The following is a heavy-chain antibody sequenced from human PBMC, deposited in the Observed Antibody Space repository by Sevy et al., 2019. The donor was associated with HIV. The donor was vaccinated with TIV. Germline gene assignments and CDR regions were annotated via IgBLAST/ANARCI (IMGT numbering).Heavy chain of an antibody. J-gene: IGHJ5*02. Sequence: GGSLRLSCTASGFTFGDYAMSWFRQAPGKGLEWVGFIRSKGYGGKTEYAASVKGRFTISRDDSKSIAYLQMSSLKIEDTAVYYCSKQWLDTEDYNWFDPWGQGTLVTVSS. CDR1: GFTFGDYA. D-gene: IGHD6-19*01. CDR3: SKQWLDTEDYNWFDP. CDR2: IRSKGYGGKT. V-gene: IGHV3-49*03.